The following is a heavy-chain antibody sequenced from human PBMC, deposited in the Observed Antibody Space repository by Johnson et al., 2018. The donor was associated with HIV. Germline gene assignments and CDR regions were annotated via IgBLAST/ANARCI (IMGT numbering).Heavy chain of an antibody. V-gene: IGHV3-9*01. Sequence: VQLVESGGGLLQPGRSLTLSCAASGFTFDDYAMHWVRQAPGKGLEWVSSISWNSDSIGYADSVKGRFTISRDKAKNSLYLQMNSLRAEDTALYFCVKDIGDSSGLGNTAFDIWGQGTMVTISS. J-gene: IGHJ3*02. CDR3: VKDIGDSSGLGNTAFDI. D-gene: IGHD6-19*01. CDR1: GFTFDDYA. CDR2: ISWNSDSI.